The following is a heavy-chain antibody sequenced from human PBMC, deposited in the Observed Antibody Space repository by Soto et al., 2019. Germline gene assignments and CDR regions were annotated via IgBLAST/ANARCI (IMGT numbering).Heavy chain of an antibody. CDR1: GYTFTSYV. V-gene: IGHV1-8*01. D-gene: IGHD1-1*01. J-gene: IGHJ4*02. CDR2: MNPNTGNS. Sequence: QVQLVQSGAEVRKPGASVKFSCEASGYTFTSYVIYWVRQATGQGLEWIGWMNPNTGNSGYAQKFQGRVTMTSDTAISTGHMELSSLRSDDTAVYYCARRAETNGWNGFGADKYYVEFWGQGSLVTVGS. CDR3: ARRAETNGWNGFGADKYYVEF.